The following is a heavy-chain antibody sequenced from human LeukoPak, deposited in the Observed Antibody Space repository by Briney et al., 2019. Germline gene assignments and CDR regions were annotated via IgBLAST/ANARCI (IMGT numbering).Heavy chain of an antibody. J-gene: IGHJ3*02. D-gene: IGHD3-10*01. Sequence: GGSLRLSCAASGFTFSSYSMNWVRQAPGKGLEWVSSISSSSSYIYYADSVKGRFTISRDNAKNTLYLQMNSLRAEDTAVYYCAKERPYYYGSGSDPGAFDIWGQGTMVTVSS. CDR2: ISSSSSYI. CDR3: AKERPYYYGSGSDPGAFDI. CDR1: GFTFSSYS. V-gene: IGHV3-21*01.